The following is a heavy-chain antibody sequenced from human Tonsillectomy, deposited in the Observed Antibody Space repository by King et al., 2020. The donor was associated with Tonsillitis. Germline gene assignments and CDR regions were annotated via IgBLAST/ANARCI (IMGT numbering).Heavy chain of an antibody. CDR2: ISYDGSNK. V-gene: IGHV3-30-3*01. D-gene: IGHD2-2*01. CDR3: ARVSVNNSAAIFPY. Sequence: VQLVESGGGVVQPGRSLRLSCAASGFTFSSYAMHWVRQAPGKGLEWVAVISYDGSNKYYADSVKGRFTISRDNSKNTLYLQMNSLRAEDTAVYYCARVSVNNSAAIFPYWGQGTLVTVSS. CDR1: GFTFSSYA. J-gene: IGHJ4*02.